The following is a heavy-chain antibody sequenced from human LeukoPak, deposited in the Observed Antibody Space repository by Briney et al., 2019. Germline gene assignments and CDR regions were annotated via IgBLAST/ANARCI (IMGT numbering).Heavy chain of an antibody. CDR3: ATERFTDSSGRTTTSYYMDV. J-gene: IGHJ6*03. V-gene: IGHV4-61*02. CDR1: GGSISRGSYY. CDR2: IYTTGST. Sequence: SQTLSLTCTVSGGSISRGSYYWSWIPQPAGQGREWIGRIYTTGSTNYNPSLKSPVTISVDTSKNQLTLKLSSVTAADTAIYYRATERFTDSSGRTTTSYYMDVWGKGTTVTISS. D-gene: IGHD3-22*01.